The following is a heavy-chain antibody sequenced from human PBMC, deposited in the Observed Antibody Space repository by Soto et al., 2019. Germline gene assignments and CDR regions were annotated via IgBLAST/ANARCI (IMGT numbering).Heavy chain of an antibody. Sequence: ASVKVSCKASGGTFSSYAISWVRQAPGQGLEWMGGIIPIFGTANYAQKFQGRATITADKSTSTAYMELSSLRSEDTAVYYCARCLGDGYNFESDAFDIWGQGTMVTVSS. CDR1: GGTFSSYA. CDR3: ARCLGDGYNFESDAFDI. CDR2: IIPIFGTA. V-gene: IGHV1-69*06. D-gene: IGHD5-12*01. J-gene: IGHJ3*02.